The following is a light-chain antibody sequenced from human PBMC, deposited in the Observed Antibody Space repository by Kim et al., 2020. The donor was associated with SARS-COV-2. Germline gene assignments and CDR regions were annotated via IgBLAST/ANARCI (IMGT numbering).Light chain of an antibody. CDR2: QDN. CDR1: KLGDKF. V-gene: IGLV3-1*01. Sequence: VSPGQTANITCSGDKLGDKFAGWYQQKAGQSPVLVIYQDNKRPSGIPERFSGSNSGNTATLTISGTQAMDEADYYCQAWDTSTAVFGTGTKVTVL. CDR3: QAWDTSTAV. J-gene: IGLJ1*01.